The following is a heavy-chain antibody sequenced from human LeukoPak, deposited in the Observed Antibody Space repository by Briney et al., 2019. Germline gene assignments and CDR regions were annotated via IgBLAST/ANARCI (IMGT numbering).Heavy chain of an antibody. J-gene: IGHJ4*02. CDR3: ARSYRYGFWVPFGY. D-gene: IGHD3-10*01. CDR1: GFTFSTYS. CDR2: ITSSSTNI. Sequence: GGSLRLSCAASGFTFSTYSVHWVRQAPGKGLEWVSSITSSSTNIYYTDSVKGRFTISRDNAKNSLYLQMNSLRAEDTAVYYGARSYRYGFWVPFGYWGQGTLVTVSS. V-gene: IGHV3-21*01.